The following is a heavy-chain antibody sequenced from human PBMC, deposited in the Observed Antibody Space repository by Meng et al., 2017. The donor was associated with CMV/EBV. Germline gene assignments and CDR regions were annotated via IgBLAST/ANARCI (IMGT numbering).Heavy chain of an antibody. V-gene: IGHV3-9*01. CDR3: AKDGQWLVRAYFDY. J-gene: IGHJ4*02. CDR2: ISWNSGSI. CDR1: GFTFDDYA. Sequence: SLKISCAASGFTFDDYAMHWVRQAPGKGLEWVSGISWNSGSIGYVESVKGRFTISRDNAKNSLYLQMNSLRAEDTALYYCAKDGQWLVRAYFDYWGQGTLVTVSS. D-gene: IGHD6-19*01.